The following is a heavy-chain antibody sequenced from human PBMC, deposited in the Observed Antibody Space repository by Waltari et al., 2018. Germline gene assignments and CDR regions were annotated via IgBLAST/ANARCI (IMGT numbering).Heavy chain of an antibody. CDR3: AKAPGYYYYYMDV. V-gene: IGHV3-9*01. J-gene: IGHJ6*03. CDR2: MSWNRGSI. CDR1: GFTFDDYA. Sequence: EVQLVESGGGLVQPGRSLRLSCAASGFTFDDYAMHWVRQAPGKGLEWVVGMSWNRGSIGYADSGKGRFTISRDNAKNSLYLQMNSLRAEDTALYYCAKAPGYYYYYMDVWGKGTTVTVSS.